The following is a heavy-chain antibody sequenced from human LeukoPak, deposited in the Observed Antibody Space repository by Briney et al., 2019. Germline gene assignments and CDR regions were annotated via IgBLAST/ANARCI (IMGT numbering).Heavy chain of an antibody. CDR2: FDPEDGET. D-gene: IGHD5-18*01. V-gene: IGHV1-24*01. CDR3: ATLGIQLWFEYYFDY. J-gene: IGHJ4*02. CDR1: GYTLTELS. Sequence: ASVKVSCKVSGYTLTELSMHWVRQAPGTGLERMGGFDPEDGETIYAQKFQGRVTMTEATSTDTAYMELSSLRSEDTAVYYCATLGIQLWFEYYFDYWGQGTLVTVSS.